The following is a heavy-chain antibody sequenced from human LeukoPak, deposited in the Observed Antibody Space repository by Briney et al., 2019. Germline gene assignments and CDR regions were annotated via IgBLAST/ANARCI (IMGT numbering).Heavy chain of an antibody. CDR1: GFTFSTYS. J-gene: IGHJ4*02. Sequence: GGSLRFSCAASGFTFSTYSMNWVRQAPGKGLEWVSSISSSSSYIYYADSVKGRFTISRDNAKNSLYLQMNSLRAEDTAVYYCARDRESSSWFDYWGQGTLVTVSS. CDR3: ARDRESSSWFDY. D-gene: IGHD6-13*01. CDR2: ISSSSSYI. V-gene: IGHV3-21*01.